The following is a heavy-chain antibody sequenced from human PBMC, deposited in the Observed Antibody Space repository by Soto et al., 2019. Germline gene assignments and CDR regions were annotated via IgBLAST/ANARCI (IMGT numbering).Heavy chain of an antibody. V-gene: IGHV1-18*01. Sequence: ASVKVSCKASGYTFTSYGISWVRQAPGQGLEWMGRISAYNGNTNYAQKLQGRVTMTTDTSTSTAYMELRSLRSDDTAVYYCARERGYNWNYRWFDPWGQGTLVTVSS. CDR1: GYTFTSYG. CDR3: ARERGYNWNYRWFDP. D-gene: IGHD1-7*01. J-gene: IGHJ5*02. CDR2: ISAYNGNT.